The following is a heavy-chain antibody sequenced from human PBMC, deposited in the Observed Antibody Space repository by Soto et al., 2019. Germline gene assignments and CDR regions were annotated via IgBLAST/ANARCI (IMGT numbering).Heavy chain of an antibody. D-gene: IGHD2-2*02. Sequence: ASVKVSCKASGYTFTGYYMHWVRQAPGQGLEWMGWINPNSGGTNYAQKFQGWVTMTRDTSISTAYMELSRLRSDDTAVYYCARERPLSQDIVVVPAAIPDHYYYGMDVWGQGTTVTV. CDR3: ARERPLSQDIVVVPAAIPDHYYYGMDV. V-gene: IGHV1-2*04. J-gene: IGHJ6*02. CDR1: GYTFTGYY. CDR2: INPNSGGT.